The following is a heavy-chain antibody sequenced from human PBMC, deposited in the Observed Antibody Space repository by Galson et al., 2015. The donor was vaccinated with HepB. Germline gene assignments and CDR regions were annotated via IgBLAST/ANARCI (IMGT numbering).Heavy chain of an antibody. Sequence: SLRLSCAASGFTFSSYGMHWVRQAPGKGLEWVAVISYDGSNKYYADSVKGRFTISRDNSKNTLYLQMNSLRAEDTAVYYCARGGYSSSWRGLVWYWGQGTLVTVSS. J-gene: IGHJ4*02. CDR1: GFTFSSYG. CDR2: ISYDGSNK. V-gene: IGHV3-30*03. D-gene: IGHD6-13*01. CDR3: ARGGYSSSWRGLVWY.